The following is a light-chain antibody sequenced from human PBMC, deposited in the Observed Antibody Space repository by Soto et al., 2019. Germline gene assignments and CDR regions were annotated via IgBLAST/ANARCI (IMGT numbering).Light chain of an antibody. CDR2: DAS. J-gene: IGKJ5*01. V-gene: IGKV3-20*01. CDR1: QSVGSSR. Sequence: ELVLTQSPGTLSLSPGERGTLSCRASQSVGSSRLAWYQQKPGQAPRLLIYDASTRATGIPDRFSAIGSGTDYTLIISRLEPEDFAVYYCQQYGSSPNTFGQGTRVEIK. CDR3: QQYGSSPNT.